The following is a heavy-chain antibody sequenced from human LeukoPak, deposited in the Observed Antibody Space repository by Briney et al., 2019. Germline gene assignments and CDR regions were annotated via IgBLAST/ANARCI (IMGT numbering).Heavy chain of an antibody. J-gene: IGHJ4*02. D-gene: IGHD5-18*01. CDR3: AKDTAMVPRGDFDY. CDR1: GFTFDDYA. V-gene: IGHV3-9*01. CDR2: ISWNSDSI. Sequence: GRSLRLSCAASGFTFDDYAMHWVRQAPGKGLEWVSGISWNSDSIGYADSVKGRFTISRDNAKNSLYLQMNSLRAEDTALYYCAKDTAMVPRGDFDYWGQGTLVTVSS.